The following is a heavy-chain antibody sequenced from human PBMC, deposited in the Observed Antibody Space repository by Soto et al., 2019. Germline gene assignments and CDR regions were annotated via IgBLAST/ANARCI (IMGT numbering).Heavy chain of an antibody. V-gene: IGHV4-31*03. Sequence: SETLSLTCTVSGGSISSGGYYWSWIRQHPGKGLEWIGYIYYSGSTYYNPSLKSRVIISVDTSKNQFSLKLSSVTAADTAVYYCARESRGLDSSGYYYVGFDYWGQGTLVTVSS. CDR2: IYYSGST. CDR3: ARESRGLDSSGYYYVGFDY. D-gene: IGHD3-22*01. CDR1: GGSISSGGYY. J-gene: IGHJ4*02.